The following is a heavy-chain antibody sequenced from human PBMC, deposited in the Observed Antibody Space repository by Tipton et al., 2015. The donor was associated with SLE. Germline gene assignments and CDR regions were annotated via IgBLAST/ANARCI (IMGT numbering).Heavy chain of an antibody. CDR2: IHYSGST. Sequence: TLSLTCTVSGGSVSSSSYYWGWIRQPPGKGLEWIGSIHYSGSTYYNPSLKSRVSISVDTSKNQFSLKLSSVTAADTAVYYCASGERLRFLEWSIAHFDYWGQGTLVTVSS. CDR1: GGSVSSSSYY. V-gene: IGHV4-39*01. D-gene: IGHD3-3*01. J-gene: IGHJ4*02. CDR3: ASGERLRFLEWSIAHFDY.